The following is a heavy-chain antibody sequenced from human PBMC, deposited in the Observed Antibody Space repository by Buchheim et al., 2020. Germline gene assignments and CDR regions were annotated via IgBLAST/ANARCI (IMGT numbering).Heavy chain of an antibody. D-gene: IGHD4-17*01. CDR3: ASRPDGDYPSFDF. J-gene: IGHJ4*02. V-gene: IGHV3-66*01. Sequence: EVHLVESGGDLVQPGESLRLSCAASGFTVNNKYMTWVRQAPGKGLECVSIIHGGGATYYAESVKGSFTISSDNSRNILYLHMNSLRVEDTAVYYCASRPDGDYPSFDFWGLGTL. CDR2: IHGGGAT. CDR1: GFTVNNKY.